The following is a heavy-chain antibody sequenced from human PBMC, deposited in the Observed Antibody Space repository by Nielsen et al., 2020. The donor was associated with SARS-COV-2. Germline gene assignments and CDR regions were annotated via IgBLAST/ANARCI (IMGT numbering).Heavy chain of an antibody. V-gene: IGHV4-30-4*08. CDR1: GGAVSSDNDY. CDR3: ARERLWFGEFDAFDT. J-gene: IGHJ3*02. CDR2: IHHSGDT. D-gene: IGHD3-10*01. Sequence: SETLSLTCTVSGGAVSSDNDYWSWIRQPPGQGLEWIGYIHHSGDTSYNPSLKSRLSMSVDTSKNQFSLNLNTVTAADTAVYYCARERLWFGEFDAFDTWGRGTMVTVSS.